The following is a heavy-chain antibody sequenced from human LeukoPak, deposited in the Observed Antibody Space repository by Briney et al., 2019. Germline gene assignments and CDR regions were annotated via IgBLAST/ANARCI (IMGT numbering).Heavy chain of an antibody. J-gene: IGHJ4*02. CDR3: AKRRLTYYGSGSSFDY. CDR1: GGSFSGYY. D-gene: IGHD3-10*01. CDR2: INHSGST. Sequence: SETLSLTCAVYGGSFSGYYWSWIRQPPGKGLEWIGEINHSGSTNYNPSLKSRVTISVDTSKNQFSLKLSSVTAADTAVYYCAKRRLTYYGSGSSFDYWGQGTLVAVSS. V-gene: IGHV4-34*01.